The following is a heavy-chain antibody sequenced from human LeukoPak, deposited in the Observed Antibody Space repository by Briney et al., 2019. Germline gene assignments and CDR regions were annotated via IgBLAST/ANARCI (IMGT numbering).Heavy chain of an antibody. CDR2: INPNSGDT. CDR3: ARDPPQGAATFPPTDY. V-gene: IGHV1-2*02. D-gene: IGHD1-26*01. Sequence: GASVRVSCKASGYTFTGYYMHWVRQAPGQGLEWMGWINPNSGDTKYAQRFQGRVTMTRDTSINTVYMELSRLRSDDTAVYYCARDPPQGAATFPPTDYWGQGTLVTVSS. J-gene: IGHJ4*02. CDR1: GYTFTGYY.